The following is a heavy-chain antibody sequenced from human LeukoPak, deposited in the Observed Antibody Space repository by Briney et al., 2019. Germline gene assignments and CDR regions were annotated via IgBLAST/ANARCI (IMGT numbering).Heavy chain of an antibody. CDR3: TRELYSDYWYHDS. V-gene: IGHV3-30*02. CDR1: GFTFSSYG. CDR2: IRYDGSNK. J-gene: IGHJ5*01. D-gene: IGHD2-8*02. Sequence: GGSLRLSCAASGFTFSSYGMHWVRQAPGKGLEWVAFIRYDGSNKYYADSVKGRFTISRDNSKNTMSLQMNSLRVEDTAVYYCTRELYSDYWYHDSWGQGTLVAVSS.